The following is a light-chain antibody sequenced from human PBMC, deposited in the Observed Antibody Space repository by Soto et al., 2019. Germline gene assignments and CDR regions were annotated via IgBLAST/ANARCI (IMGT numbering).Light chain of an antibody. V-gene: IGKV1-39*01. J-gene: IGKJ1*01. CDR2: AAS. CDR1: QNIASR. CDR3: QQSYKSWT. Sequence: DIQMTQSPSSLPASVGDRVSITCRASQNIASRLNWYQQKPGKAPNLVIYAASTLQSGVPSRFRGSGYGTDYTLTITGLQPEDFGTYYCQQSYKSWTFGQGTKVEIK.